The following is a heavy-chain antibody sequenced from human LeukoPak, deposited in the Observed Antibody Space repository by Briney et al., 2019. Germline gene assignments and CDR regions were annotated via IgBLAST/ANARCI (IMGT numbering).Heavy chain of an antibody. CDR3: AKDQGPVGGFDY. V-gene: IGHV3-23*01. J-gene: IGHJ4*02. CDR1: GFTFSSYA. CDR2: ISGSGGST. Sequence: GGSLRLSGAASGFTFSSYAMSWVRQAPGKGLEWVSAISGSGGSTYYADSVKGRFTISRDNSKNTLYLQMNSLRAEDTAVYYCAKDQGPVGGFDYWGQETLVTVSS.